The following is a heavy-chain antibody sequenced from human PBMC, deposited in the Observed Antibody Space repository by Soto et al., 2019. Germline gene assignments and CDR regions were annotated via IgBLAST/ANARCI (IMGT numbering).Heavy chain of an antibody. CDR1: GYTFTSYG. CDR2: ISAYNGNT. Sequence: QVQLVQSGAEVKKPGASVKVSCKASGYTFTSYGISWVRQAPGQGLEWMGWISAYNGNTNYAQKLQGRVTMTTDTSTSTAYREMRSLRSDDTAVYYCARYSMVRGVIANWFDPWGQGTLVTVSS. D-gene: IGHD3-10*01. V-gene: IGHV1-18*04. CDR3: ARYSMVRGVIANWFDP. J-gene: IGHJ5*02.